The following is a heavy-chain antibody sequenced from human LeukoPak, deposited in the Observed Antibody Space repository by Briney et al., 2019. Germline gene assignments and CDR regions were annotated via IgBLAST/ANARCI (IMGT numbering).Heavy chain of an antibody. V-gene: IGHV3-74*01. Sequence: GGSLRLSCAASGFTFSSYWMHWVRQAPGKGPVWVSRINNDGSGTTYADSVKGRFTISRDNAKNTLYLQMNSLRAEDTAVYYCVRGGESTWSWGQGTLVTVSS. CDR1: GFTFSSYW. CDR3: VRGGESTWS. CDR2: INNDGSGT. J-gene: IGHJ5*02. D-gene: IGHD2-15*01.